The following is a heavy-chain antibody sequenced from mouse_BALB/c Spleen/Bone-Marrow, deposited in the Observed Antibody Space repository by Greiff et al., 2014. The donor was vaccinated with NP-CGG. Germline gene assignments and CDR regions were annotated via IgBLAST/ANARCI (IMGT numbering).Heavy chain of an antibody. Sequence: QVQLQQSGAELARPGASVKLSCKASGYTFTSYWMQWMKQRPGQGLEWIGAIYPGDGDTRFTQKFKGKATLTADKSSSTAYMQLSSLASEDSAVYYCARALHYYGSSYGAMDYWGQGTSVTVSS. D-gene: IGHD1-1*01. V-gene: IGHV1-87*01. CDR1: GYTFTSYW. CDR2: IYPGDGDT. CDR3: ARALHYYGSSYGAMDY. J-gene: IGHJ4*01.